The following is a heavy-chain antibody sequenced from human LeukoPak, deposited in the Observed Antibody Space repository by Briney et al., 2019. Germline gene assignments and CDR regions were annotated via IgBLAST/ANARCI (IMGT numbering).Heavy chain of an antibody. J-gene: IGHJ6*02. V-gene: IGHV1-69*13. CDR1: GGTFSSYA. CDR2: IIPIFGTA. D-gene: IGHD4-17*01. CDR3: ARDDGDFIEEIEAYYYYYGMDV. Sequence: ASVKVSCKASGGTFSSYAISWVRQAPGQGLEWMGGIIPIFGTANYAQEFQGRVTITADESTSTAYMELSSLRSEDTAVYYCARDDGDFIEEIEAYYYYYGMDVWGQGTTVTVSS.